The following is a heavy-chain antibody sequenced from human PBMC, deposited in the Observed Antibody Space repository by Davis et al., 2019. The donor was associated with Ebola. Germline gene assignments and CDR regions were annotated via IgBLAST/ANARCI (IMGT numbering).Heavy chain of an antibody. J-gene: IGHJ4*02. CDR3: ARAKGVTTEKLNLDY. CDR2: INPSGGST. CDR1: RYNFTSYY. V-gene: IGHV1-46*01. D-gene: IGHD4-17*01. Sequence: AASVKVSCKASRYNFTSYYMHWVRQAPGQGLEWMGIINPSGGSTSYAQKFQGRVTMTRDTSTSTVYMELSSLRSEDTAVYYCARAKGVTTEKLNLDYWGQGTLVTVSS.